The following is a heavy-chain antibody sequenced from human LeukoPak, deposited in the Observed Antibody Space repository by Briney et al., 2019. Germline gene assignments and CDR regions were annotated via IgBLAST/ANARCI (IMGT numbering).Heavy chain of an antibody. CDR2: IYYSGST. CDR1: GGSISSYY. Sequence: SETLSLTCTVSGGSISSYYWSWIRQPPGKGLEWIGYIYYSGSTNYNPSLKSRVTISVDTSKNQFSLKLSSVTTADTAVYYCARAIGYGSGSYYAESGAFDIWGQGTMVTVSS. V-gene: IGHV4-59*01. J-gene: IGHJ3*02. D-gene: IGHD3-10*01. CDR3: ARAIGYGSGSYYAESGAFDI.